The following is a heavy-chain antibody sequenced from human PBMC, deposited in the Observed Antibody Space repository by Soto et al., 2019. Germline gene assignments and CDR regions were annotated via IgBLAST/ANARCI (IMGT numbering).Heavy chain of an antibody. D-gene: IGHD6-19*01. CDR1: GYTFTSYG. Sequence: QGQLVQYGAEVKKPGASVKVSCKASGYTFTSYGISWVRQAPGQGLEWMGWISAYNGDTSSAQSLQGRVTMTTDTSTRTAYMELRSLRSDDTAAYYCARDVAVAGNSYGLEVWGQGTTVTVSS. CDR3: ARDVAVAGNSYGLEV. V-gene: IGHV1-18*04. J-gene: IGHJ6*02. CDR2: ISAYNGDT.